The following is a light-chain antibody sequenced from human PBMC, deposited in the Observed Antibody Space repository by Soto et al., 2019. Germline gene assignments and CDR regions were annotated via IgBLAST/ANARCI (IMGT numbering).Light chain of an antibody. J-gene: IGKJ5*01. V-gene: IGKV2-28*01. CDR2: WGS. CDR3: MHVQQTPIP. CDR1: QSLLHSSGNNY. Sequence: DIVMTQSPLSLPVTPGEPASMSCRSSQSLLHSSGNNYLDWYVQKPVQSPQLLIYWGSYRASVVPARFSGSGSGTDFTLKISMVDAADGGVYYCMHVQQTPIPFGQGTRLAI.